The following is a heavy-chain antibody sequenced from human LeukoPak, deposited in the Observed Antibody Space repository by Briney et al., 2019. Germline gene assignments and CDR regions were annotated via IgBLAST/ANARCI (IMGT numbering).Heavy chain of an antibody. CDR2: LRSSDSAT. CDR3: VRDDYGDAGPLFDY. CDR1: GFTFSSYT. Sequence: GGSLRLSCVASGFTFSSYTMNWVRQAPGQGLEWVSTLRSSDSATFYVASVRGRFTISRDNSKNTLYLQRNSLRDDDTAVYYCVRDDYGDAGPLFDYWGQGALVTVSS. D-gene: IGHD4-17*01. J-gene: IGHJ4*02. V-gene: IGHV3-23*01.